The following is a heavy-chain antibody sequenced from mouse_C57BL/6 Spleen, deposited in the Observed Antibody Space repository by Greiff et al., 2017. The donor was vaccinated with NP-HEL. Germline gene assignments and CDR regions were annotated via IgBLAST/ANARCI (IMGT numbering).Heavy chain of an antibody. CDR1: GYTFTSYW. CDR2: IHPNSGRT. CDR3: ARSLRYDYDGGAYYFDY. D-gene: IGHD2-4*01. J-gene: IGHJ2*01. Sequence: QVQLQQPGAELVKPGASVKLSCKASGYTFTSYWMHWVKQRPGQGLEWIGMIHPNSGRTNYNEKFMSKATLTVGKSSSTAYMQLSSLTSEDSAVYYCARSLRYDYDGGAYYFDYWGQGTTLTVSS. V-gene: IGHV1-64*01.